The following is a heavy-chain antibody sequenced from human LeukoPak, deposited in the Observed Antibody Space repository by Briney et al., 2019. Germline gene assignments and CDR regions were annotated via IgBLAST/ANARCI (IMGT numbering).Heavy chain of an antibody. D-gene: IGHD6-13*01. J-gene: IGHJ1*01. CDR1: GGSFSGYY. CDR3: ARRIAAAGTGFQH. Sequence: TPSETLSLTCAVYGGSFSGYYWSWIRQPPGKGLEWIGEINHSGSTNYNPSLKSRVTISVDTSKDQFSLKLSSVTAADTAVYYCARRIAAAGTGFQHWGQGTLVTVSS. V-gene: IGHV4-34*01. CDR2: INHSGST.